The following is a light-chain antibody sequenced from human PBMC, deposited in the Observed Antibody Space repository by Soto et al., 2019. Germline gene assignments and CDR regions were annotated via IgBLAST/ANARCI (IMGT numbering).Light chain of an antibody. CDR3: MQYTHVPSYT. CDR2: KVS. J-gene: IGKJ2*01. Sequence: DVVMTQSPLSLPATLGQPASISCRSSQSLVYSDGNTYLNWYQQRPGQSPRRLIYKVSNRDSGVPDRFSGSGSGTDFTLKISMVEAEDVSGYYCMQYTHVPSYTFGQGTKLEIK. CDR1: QSLVYSDGNTY. V-gene: IGKV2-30*01.